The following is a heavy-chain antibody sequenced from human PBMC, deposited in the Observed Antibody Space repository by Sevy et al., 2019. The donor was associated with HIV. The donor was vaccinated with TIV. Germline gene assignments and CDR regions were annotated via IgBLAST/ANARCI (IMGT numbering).Heavy chain of an antibody. V-gene: IGHV1-24*01. D-gene: IGHD3-22*01. Sequence: ASVKVSCKVSGYTLTEFSMHWVRQAPGKGLEWMGTFDPEDGETIYAQKFQGRVTMTEDTSTDTAYMELSSLRSEDTAVYYCATTKDYYDGSGYPFDYWGQGTLVTVSS. CDR1: GYTLTEFS. CDR3: ATTKDYYDGSGYPFDY. J-gene: IGHJ4*02. CDR2: FDPEDGET.